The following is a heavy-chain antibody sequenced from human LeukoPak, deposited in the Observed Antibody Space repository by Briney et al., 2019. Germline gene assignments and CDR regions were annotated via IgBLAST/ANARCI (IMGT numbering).Heavy chain of an antibody. V-gene: IGHV3-30*18. J-gene: IGHJ5*02. CDR2: ISYDGSNK. CDR3: AKDGSYYYDSSGYYPRT. CDR1: GFTFSSYG. D-gene: IGHD3-22*01. Sequence: GGSLRLSCAASGFTFSSYGMHWVRQAPGKGLEWVAVISYDGSNKYYADSVKGRFTISRDNSKNTLYLQMNSLRAEDTAVYYCAKDGSYYYDSSGYYPRTWGQGTLVTVSS.